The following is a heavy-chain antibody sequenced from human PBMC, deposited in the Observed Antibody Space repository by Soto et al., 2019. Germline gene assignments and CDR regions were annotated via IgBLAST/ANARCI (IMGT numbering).Heavy chain of an antibody. CDR3: ALGSSSSRRYYYYGMDV. Sequence: EVQLLESGGGLVQPGGSLRLSCAASGFTFSSIAMSWVRQAPGKGLEWVSAIGGSGGSTYYAASVKGRFTISRDNSKNTLYLQMNSLRAEDTAVYYCALGSSSSRRYYYYGMDVWGQGTTVTVSS. CDR1: GFTFSSIA. V-gene: IGHV3-23*01. D-gene: IGHD6-13*01. CDR2: IGGSGGST. J-gene: IGHJ6*02.